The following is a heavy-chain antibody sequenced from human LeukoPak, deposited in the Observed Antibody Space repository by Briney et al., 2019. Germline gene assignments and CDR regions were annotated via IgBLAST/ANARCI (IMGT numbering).Heavy chain of an antibody. Sequence: ASVKVSCKASRYTFTGYYIHWVRQAPGQGLEWMGWINPNSGDTKYAQKFQGRVTLTRDTSISTAYMELTSLISDDTAVYYCARYYAPHYDFWSGGGFDYWGLGTLVTVSS. CDR2: INPNSGDT. CDR3: ARYYAPHYDFWSGGGFDY. D-gene: IGHD3-3*01. CDR1: RYTFTGYY. V-gene: IGHV1-2*02. J-gene: IGHJ4*02.